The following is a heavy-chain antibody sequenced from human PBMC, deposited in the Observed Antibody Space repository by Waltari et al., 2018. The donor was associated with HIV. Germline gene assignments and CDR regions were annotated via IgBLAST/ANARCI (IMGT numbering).Heavy chain of an antibody. D-gene: IGHD5-12*01. CDR3: ARDWGDGYPTYYFDV. V-gene: IGHV1-2*04. CDR2: INPNSGGT. CDR1: GYTFTGYY. J-gene: IGHJ4*02. Sequence: QVQLVQSGAEVKKPGASVKVSCKASGYTFTGYYMHWVRQAPGQGLEWMGWINPNSGGTKYAQKFQGWVTMTRDTSISTAYMELSRLRSDDTAVYYCARDWGDGYPTYYFDVWGQGTLVTVSS.